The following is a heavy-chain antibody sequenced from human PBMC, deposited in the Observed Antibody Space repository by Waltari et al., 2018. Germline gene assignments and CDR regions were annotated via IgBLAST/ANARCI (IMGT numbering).Heavy chain of an antibody. CDR1: GDTFNTYA. V-gene: IGHV1-69*01. D-gene: IGHD3-22*01. Sequence: VQLVQSGAEVKKPGSSVKVSCKASGDTFNTYAISWVRQAPGQGLEWMGGIIPLFGIPNYAQKFQGRVTITAVESTTTAYMEVTGLTSDDTAVYYCARGPDAVDHYDSSGYPYHFDYWGQGTLVTVSS. J-gene: IGHJ4*02. CDR2: IIPLFGIP. CDR3: ARGPDAVDHYDSSGYPYHFDY.